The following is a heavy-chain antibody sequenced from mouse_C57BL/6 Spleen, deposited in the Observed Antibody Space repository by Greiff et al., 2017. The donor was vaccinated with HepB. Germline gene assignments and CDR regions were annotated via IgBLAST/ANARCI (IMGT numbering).Heavy chain of an antibody. CDR2: IRSKSSNYAT. CDR3: VRERGLYYGYDSFAY. J-gene: IGHJ3*01. Sequence: EVMLVESGGGLVQPKGSLKLSCAASGFTFNTYAMHWVRQAPGKGVEWVARIRSKSSNYATYYADSVKDRSALSRDDSQSMLYLQMNNLKTEDTAMYYCVRERGLYYGYDSFAYWGQGALVTVSA. CDR1: GFTFNTYA. D-gene: IGHD2-2*01. V-gene: IGHV10-3*01.